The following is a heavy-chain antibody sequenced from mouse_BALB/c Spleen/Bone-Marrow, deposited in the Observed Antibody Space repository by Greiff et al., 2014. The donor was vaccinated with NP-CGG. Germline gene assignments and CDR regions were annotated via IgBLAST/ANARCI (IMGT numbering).Heavy chain of an antibody. J-gene: IGHJ3*01. Sequence: VQLQQSGAELVKPGASVKLSCTASGFNIKDTYMHWVKQGPEQGLEWIGRIDPANGNTKYDPKFQGKATTTADTSSNTAYLQLSSLTSEDTAVYYCASYYYGSSSFAYWGQGTLVTVSA. CDR3: ASYYYGSSSFAY. CDR2: IDPANGNT. D-gene: IGHD1-1*01. V-gene: IGHV14-3*02. CDR1: GFNIKDTY.